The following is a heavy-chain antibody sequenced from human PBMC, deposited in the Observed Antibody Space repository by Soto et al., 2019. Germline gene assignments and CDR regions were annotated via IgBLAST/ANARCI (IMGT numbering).Heavy chain of an antibody. CDR3: ARGGPYYYDSSGYPYGMDA. CDR2: IYPGDSDT. CDR1: GYSFTSYW. V-gene: IGHV5-51*01. J-gene: IGHJ6*02. Sequence: PGESLKISCKGSGYSFTSYWIGWVRQMPGKGLEWMGIIYPGDSDTRYSPSFQGQVTISADKSISTAYLQWSSLKASDTAMYYCARGGPYYYDSSGYPYGMDAWGQGTTVTVSS. D-gene: IGHD3-22*01.